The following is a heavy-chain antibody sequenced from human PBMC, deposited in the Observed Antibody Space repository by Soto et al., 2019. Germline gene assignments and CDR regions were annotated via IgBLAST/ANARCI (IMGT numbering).Heavy chain of an antibody. CDR2: ISGSGGST. J-gene: IGHJ4*01. CDR1: GFTFSSYA. CDR3: AKGWFAAVAGTSYFDY. D-gene: IGHD6-19*01. V-gene: IGHV3-23*01. Sequence: EVQLLESGGGLVQPGGSLRLSCAASGFTFSSYAMSWVRQAPGKGLEWVSAISGSGGSTYYAYSVKAGFTISRDNSKNTLYLQMNSLRAEDTAVYYGAKGWFAAVAGTSYFDYWGQGTLVTVSS.